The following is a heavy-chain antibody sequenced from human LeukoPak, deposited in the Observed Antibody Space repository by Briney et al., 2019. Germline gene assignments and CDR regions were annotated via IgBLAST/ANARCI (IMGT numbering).Heavy chain of an antibody. CDR3: AREPGWSSTSYYYYMDV. CDR2: ISYDGGNK. Sequence: GGSLRLSCAASGFTFSSDAMHWVRQAPGKGLEWVAVISYDGGNKYYADSVKGRFTISRDNSKNTLYLQLNSLRAEDTAVYYCAREPGWSSTSYYYYMDVWGKGTTVTVSS. J-gene: IGHJ6*03. CDR1: GFTFSSDA. D-gene: IGHD6-6*01. V-gene: IGHV3-30*04.